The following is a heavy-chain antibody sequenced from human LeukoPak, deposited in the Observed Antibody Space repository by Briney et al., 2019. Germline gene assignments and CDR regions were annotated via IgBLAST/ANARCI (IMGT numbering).Heavy chain of an antibody. CDR1: GFTFSSYS. D-gene: IGHD4-17*01. J-gene: IGHJ4*02. CDR2: ISSSSSTI. CDR3: ARDSSYGDYDY. V-gene: IGHV3-48*01. Sequence: GGSLRLSCAASGFTFSSYSMNWVRQAPGKGLEWVSYISSSSSTIYYADSVKGRFTTSRDNAKNSLYLQMNSLRAEDTAVYYCARDSSYGDYDYWGQGTLVTVSS.